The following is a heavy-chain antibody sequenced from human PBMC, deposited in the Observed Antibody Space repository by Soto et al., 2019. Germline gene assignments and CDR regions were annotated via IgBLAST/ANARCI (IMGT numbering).Heavy chain of an antibody. J-gene: IGHJ5*02. D-gene: IGHD1-20*01. CDR3: ASTPEYNWNDVGFDP. CDR1: GFTFSSYS. V-gene: IGHV3-48*02. Sequence: PGGSLRLSCAASGFTFSSYSMNWVRQAPGKGLEWVSYISSSSSTIYYADSVKGRFTISRDNAKNSLYLQMNSLRDEDTAVYYCASTPEYNWNDVGFDPWGQGTLATVSS. CDR2: ISSSSSTI.